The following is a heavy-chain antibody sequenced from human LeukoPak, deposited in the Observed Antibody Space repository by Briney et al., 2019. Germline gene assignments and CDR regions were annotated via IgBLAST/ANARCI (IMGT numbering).Heavy chain of an antibody. Sequence: SETLSLTCTVSGGSISTYYWSWIRQPPGKGLEWIGYIYYSGSTNHNPSLKSRVTISVDTSKNQFSLRLSSVTAADTAVYYCARGYGSSWHYFDYWGQGTLVTVSS. V-gene: IGHV4-59*01. CDR2: IYYSGST. CDR1: GGSISTYY. J-gene: IGHJ4*02. D-gene: IGHD6-13*01. CDR3: ARGYGSSWHYFDY.